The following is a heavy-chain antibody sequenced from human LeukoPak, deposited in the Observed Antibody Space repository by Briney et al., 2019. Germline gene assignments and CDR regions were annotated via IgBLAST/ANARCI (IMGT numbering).Heavy chain of an antibody. CDR1: GFTFSSYA. CDR2: ISSSSSTI. V-gene: IGHV3-48*01. J-gene: IGHJ6*02. D-gene: IGHD2-2*01. CDR3: ARRGYCSSTSCLDYYYYGMDV. Sequence: GGSLRLSCAASGFTFSSYAMSWVRQAPGKGLEWVSYISSSSSTIYYADSVKGRFTISRDNAKNSLYLQMNSLRAEDTAVYYCARRGYCSSTSCLDYYYYGMDVWGQGTTVTVSS.